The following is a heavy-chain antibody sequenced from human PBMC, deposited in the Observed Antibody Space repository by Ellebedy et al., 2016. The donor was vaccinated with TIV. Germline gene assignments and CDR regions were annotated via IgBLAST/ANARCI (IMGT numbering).Heavy chain of an antibody. J-gene: IGHJ4*02. D-gene: IGHD1-7*01. CDR2: VGGGVEQ. CDR3: AGGDWNYYLEN. V-gene: IGHV3-23*01. CDR1: GFPFNTYA. Sequence: GESLKISCVGSGFPFNTYAMSWVRQAPGKGLEWVSTVGGGVEQFYGDSVRGRFIISRDTSKNTLYLQMNSLRAEDTAVYYCAGGDWNYYLENWGQGTLVTVSS.